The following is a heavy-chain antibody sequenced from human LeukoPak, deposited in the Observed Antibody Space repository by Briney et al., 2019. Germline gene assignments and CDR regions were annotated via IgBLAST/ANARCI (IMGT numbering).Heavy chain of an antibody. CDR2: IRYDGSNK. CDR3: AIDPWDIVVVPAPFDY. J-gene: IGHJ4*02. CDR1: GFTFSSYG. D-gene: IGHD2-2*01. V-gene: IGHV3-30*02. Sequence: PGGSLRLSCAASGFTFSSYGMHWVRQAPGKGLEWVAFIRYDGSNKYYADSVKGRFTISRDNSKNTLYLQMNSLRAEDTAVYYCAIDPWDIVVVPAPFDYWGQGTMVTVSS.